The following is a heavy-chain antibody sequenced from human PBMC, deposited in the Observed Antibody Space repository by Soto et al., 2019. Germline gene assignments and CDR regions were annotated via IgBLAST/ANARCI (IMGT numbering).Heavy chain of an antibody. CDR2: IIPIFGTA. Sequence: QVQMVQSGAEVKKPGSSVKVSCKASGGTFSSYAISWVRQAPGQGLEWMGGIIPIFGTANYAQKFQGRVTITADESTITAYMELSSLRSEDTAVEYCARELSDYRTGDNWFDPWGQGPLVTVAS. CDR1: GGTFSSYA. D-gene: IGHD4-4*01. CDR3: ARELSDYRTGDNWFDP. J-gene: IGHJ5*02. V-gene: IGHV1-69*01.